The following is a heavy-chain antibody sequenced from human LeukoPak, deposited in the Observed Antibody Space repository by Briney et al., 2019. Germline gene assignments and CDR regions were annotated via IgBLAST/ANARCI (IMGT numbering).Heavy chain of an antibody. D-gene: IGHD3-3*01. V-gene: IGHV3-23*01. CDR1: GFTFSSYA. CDR3: AKDLSRGSYDFWSGSPFDY. J-gene: IGHJ4*02. Sequence: GGSLRLSCAASGFTFSSYAMSWVRQAPGKGLEWVSAISGSGGSTYYADSVKGRFTISRDNSKNTPYLQMNSLRAEDTAVYYCAKDLSRGSYDFWSGSPFDYWGQGTLVTVSS. CDR2: ISGSGGST.